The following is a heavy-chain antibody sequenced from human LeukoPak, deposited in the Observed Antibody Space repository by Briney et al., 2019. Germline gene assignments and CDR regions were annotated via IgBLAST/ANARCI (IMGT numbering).Heavy chain of an antibody. CDR1: GGSFSGYY. J-gene: IGHJ4*02. D-gene: IGHD5-18*01. Sequence: PSETLSLTCAVYGGSFSGYYWSWIRQPPGKGLEWIGEINHSGSTNYNPSLKSRVTISVDTSKNQFSLKLSSVTAADTAVYYCARGFRGIQPWSRPDYWGQGTLVTVSS. CDR3: ARGFRGIQPWSRPDY. V-gene: IGHV4-34*01. CDR2: INHSGST.